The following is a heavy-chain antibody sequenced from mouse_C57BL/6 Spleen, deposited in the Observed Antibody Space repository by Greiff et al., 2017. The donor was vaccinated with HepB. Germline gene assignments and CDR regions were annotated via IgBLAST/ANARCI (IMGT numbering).Heavy chain of an antibody. J-gene: IGHJ2*01. CDR2: ISDGGSYT. CDR1: GFTFSSYA. Sequence: DVKLVESGGGLVKPGGSLKLSCAASGFTFSSYAMSWVRQTPEKRLEWVATISDGGSYTYYPDNVKGRFTISRDNAKNNLYLQMSHLKSEDTAMYYCARDRDNFGFDYWGQGTTLTVSS. D-gene: IGHD1-3*01. V-gene: IGHV5-4*01. CDR3: ARDRDNFGFDY.